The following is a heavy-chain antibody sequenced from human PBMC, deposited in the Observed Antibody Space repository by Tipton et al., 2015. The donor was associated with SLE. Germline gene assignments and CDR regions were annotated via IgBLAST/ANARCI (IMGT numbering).Heavy chain of an antibody. Sequence: TLSLTCAVYGGSFSGYYWSWIRQPPGKGLERIGEINHSGSTNYNPSLKSRVTISVDTSKNQFSLKLSSVTAADTAVYYCARGMTSYYFDYWGQGTLVTVSS. CDR1: GGSFSGYY. J-gene: IGHJ4*02. D-gene: IGHD3-16*01. CDR3: ARGMTSYYFDY. V-gene: IGHV4-34*01. CDR2: INHSGST.